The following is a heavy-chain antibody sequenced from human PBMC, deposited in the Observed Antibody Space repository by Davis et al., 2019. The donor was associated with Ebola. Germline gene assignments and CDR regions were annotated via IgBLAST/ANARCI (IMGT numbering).Heavy chain of an antibody. D-gene: IGHD6-13*01. CDR1: GYTFTGYY. J-gene: IGHJ5*02. CDR3: ARDLTAGTGWFDP. V-gene: IGHV1-2*06. CDR2: INPNSGGT. Sequence: ASVKVSCKASGYTFTGYYMHWVRQAPGQGLEWMGRINPNSGGTNYAQKFQGRVTMTRDTSISTAYMELSRLRSDDTAVYYCARDLTAGTGWFDPWGQGTLVTVSS.